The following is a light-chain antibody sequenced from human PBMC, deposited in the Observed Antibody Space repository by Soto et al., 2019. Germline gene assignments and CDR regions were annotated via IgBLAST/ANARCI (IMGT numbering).Light chain of an antibody. CDR2: DAS. Sequence: EIVLTQSPGTLSLSPGERATLSCRASQTVSSNYLVWYQQKPGQAPRLLIYDASSRATGIPDRFSGSGSGTDFTLTISRLEPEDFAVYYCQQYHRSPYTFGQGTKLEIK. CDR3: QQYHRSPYT. J-gene: IGKJ2*01. V-gene: IGKV3-20*01. CDR1: QTVSSNY.